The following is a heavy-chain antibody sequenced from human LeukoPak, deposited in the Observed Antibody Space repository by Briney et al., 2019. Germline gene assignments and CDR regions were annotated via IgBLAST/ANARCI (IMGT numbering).Heavy chain of an antibody. V-gene: IGHV4-30-4*08. J-gene: IGHJ4*02. CDR3: ARKTLDGASDY. CDR2: IYHSGST. Sequence: SETLSLTCTVSGGSISSGDYYWSWIRQPPGKGLEWIGYIYHSGSTYYNPSLKSRVTISVDRSKNQFSLKLSSVTAADTAVYYCARKTLDGASDYWGQGTLVTVSS. D-gene: IGHD3/OR15-3a*01. CDR1: GGSISSGDYY.